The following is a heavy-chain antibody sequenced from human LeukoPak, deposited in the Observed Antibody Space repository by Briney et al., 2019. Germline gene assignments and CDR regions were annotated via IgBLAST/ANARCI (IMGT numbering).Heavy chain of an antibody. Sequence: SETLSLTCTVSGGSISRYYWSWIRQPPGKGLEWIGYIYYSGSTNYNPSLKSRVTISVDTSKNQFSLKLSSVAAADTAVYYCAREWRDGYNRLKAFDYWGQGTLVTVSS. CDR2: IYYSGST. CDR1: GGSISRYY. J-gene: IGHJ4*02. CDR3: AREWRDGYNRLKAFDY. D-gene: IGHD5-24*01. V-gene: IGHV4-59*01.